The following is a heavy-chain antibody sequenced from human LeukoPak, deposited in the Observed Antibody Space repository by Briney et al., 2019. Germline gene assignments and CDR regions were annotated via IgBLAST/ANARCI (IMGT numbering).Heavy chain of an antibody. D-gene: IGHD5-18*01. V-gene: IGHV3-30-3*01. CDR3: AKDPNSYGPYYFDY. CDR1: GFTFSSYA. Sequence: GGSLRLSCAASGFTFSSYAMHWVRQAPGKGLEWVAVISYDGSNKYYADSVKGRFTISRDNSKNTLYLQMNSLRVEDTALYYCAKDPNSYGPYYFDYWGQGTMVTVSS. CDR2: ISYDGSNK. J-gene: IGHJ4*02.